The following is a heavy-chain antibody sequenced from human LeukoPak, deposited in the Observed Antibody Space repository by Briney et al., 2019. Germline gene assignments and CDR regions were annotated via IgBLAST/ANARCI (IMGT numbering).Heavy chain of an antibody. D-gene: IGHD3-3*01. CDR3: AREVEFRFSYYFDS. CDR2: ISYDGSNK. J-gene: IGHJ4*02. Sequence: QAGGSLRLPCPASRFTFSSNPLHWVGQAPGKGPEWVAVISYDGSNKYYADSVKGRFTISRDNSKNTLYLQMNSLRAEDTAVYYCAREVEFRFSYYFDSWGQGTLVTVSS. CDR1: RFTFSSNP. V-gene: IGHV3-30-3*01.